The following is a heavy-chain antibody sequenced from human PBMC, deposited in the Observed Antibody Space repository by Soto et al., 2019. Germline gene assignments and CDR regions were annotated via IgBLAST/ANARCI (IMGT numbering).Heavy chain of an antibody. Sequence: PSETLSLTCAVSGGSISSSNWWSWVRQPPGKGLEWIGEIYHSGSTNYNPSLKSRVTISVDKSKNQFSLKLSSVTAADTAVYYCAREGYCISTSCYARGWFDPWGQGTLVTVSS. J-gene: IGHJ5*02. D-gene: IGHD2-2*01. CDR3: AREGYCISTSCYARGWFDP. CDR1: GGSISSSNW. V-gene: IGHV4-4*02. CDR2: IYHSGST.